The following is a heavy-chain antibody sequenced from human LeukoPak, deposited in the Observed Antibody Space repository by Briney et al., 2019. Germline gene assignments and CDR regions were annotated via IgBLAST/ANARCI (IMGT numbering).Heavy chain of an antibody. Sequence: PLETLSLTCAVYGGSFSGYYWSWIRQPPGKGLEWIGEINHSGSTNYNPSLKSRVTISVDTSKNQFSLKLSSVTAADTAVYYCARGGTYYYGSGSLEYFQHWGQGTLVTVSS. CDR1: GGSFSGYY. CDR2: INHSGST. CDR3: ARGGTYYYGSGSLEYFQH. J-gene: IGHJ1*01. V-gene: IGHV4-34*01. D-gene: IGHD3-10*01.